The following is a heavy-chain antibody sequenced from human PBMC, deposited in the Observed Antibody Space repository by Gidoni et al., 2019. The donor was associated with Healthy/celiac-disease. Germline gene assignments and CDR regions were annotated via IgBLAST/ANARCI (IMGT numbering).Heavy chain of an antibody. V-gene: IGHV3-30*03. CDR2: ISYAGSNK. D-gene: IGHD1-26*01. CDR3: AREGVRKVYSGSYRPFDY. Sequence: QVQLVESGGGVVQPGRSLRLSCAAAGFTFSSYGMHWVRQAPGKGLEWVAVISYAGSNKYYVDSVKGRFTISRDKSKTALYLQMNSLRAEDTAVYYCAREGVRKVYSGSYRPFDYWGQGTLVTVSS. J-gene: IGHJ4*02. CDR1: GFTFSSYG.